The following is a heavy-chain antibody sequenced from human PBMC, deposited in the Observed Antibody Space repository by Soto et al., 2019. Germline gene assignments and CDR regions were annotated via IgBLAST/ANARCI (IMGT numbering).Heavy chain of an antibody. V-gene: IGHV3-74*01. J-gene: IGHJ6*02. CDR3: AAILTGYPVNYYYYGMDV. CDR1: GFTFSSYW. Sequence: GGSLRLSCAASGFTFSSYWIHWVRQAPGKGLVWVSRINSDGSSTSYADSVKGRFTISRDNAKNTLYLQMNSLRAEDTAVYYCAAILTGYPVNYYYYGMDVWGQGTTVTVSS. CDR2: INSDGSST. D-gene: IGHD3-9*01.